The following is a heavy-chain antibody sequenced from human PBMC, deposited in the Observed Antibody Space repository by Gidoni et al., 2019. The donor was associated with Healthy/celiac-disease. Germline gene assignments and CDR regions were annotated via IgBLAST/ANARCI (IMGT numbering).Heavy chain of an antibody. D-gene: IGHD3-10*01. CDR2: MNPNSGNT. J-gene: IGHJ5*02. Sequence: QVQLVQSGAEVKKPGASVKVSCKASGYTFTSYDINWVRQATGQGLEWMGWMNPNSGNTGYAQKFQARVTITRNTSISTAYMELSSLRSEDTAVYYCARGKNYGSGSYPTWFDPWGQGTLVTVSS. CDR1: GYTFTSYD. CDR3: ARGKNYGSGSYPTWFDP. V-gene: IGHV1-8*03.